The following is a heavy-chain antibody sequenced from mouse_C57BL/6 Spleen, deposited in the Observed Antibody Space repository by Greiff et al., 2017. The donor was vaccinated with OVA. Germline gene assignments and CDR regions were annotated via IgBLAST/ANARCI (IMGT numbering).Heavy chain of an antibody. CDR1: GFNIKDDY. J-gene: IGHJ2*01. CDR2: IDPENGDT. Sequence: VQLQQSGAELVRPGASVKLSCTASGFNIKDDYMHWVKQRPEQGLEWIGWIDPENGDTEYASKFQGKATITADKSSNTAYLQLSSLTSEDTAVYYCTSLITTDYFDYWGQGTTLTVSS. V-gene: IGHV14-4*01. CDR3: TSLITTDYFDY. D-gene: IGHD1-1*01.